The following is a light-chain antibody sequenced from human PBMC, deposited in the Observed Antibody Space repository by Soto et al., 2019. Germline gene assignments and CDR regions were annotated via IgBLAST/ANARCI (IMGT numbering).Light chain of an antibody. CDR1: QSVSSY. CDR3: QQRSNWLGT. Sequence: EIVLTQSPATLSLSPGERATLSCRASQSVSSYLAWYQQKPGQAPRLLIYDASNRATGIPARFRGSGSGTAFTLTISSLEPEDFAVYYCQQRSNWLGTFGPGTKVDIK. CDR2: DAS. V-gene: IGKV3-11*01. J-gene: IGKJ3*01.